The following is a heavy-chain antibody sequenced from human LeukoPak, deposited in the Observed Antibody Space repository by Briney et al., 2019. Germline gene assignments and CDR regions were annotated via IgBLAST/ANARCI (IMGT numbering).Heavy chain of an antibody. V-gene: IGHV1-2*02. J-gene: IGHJ4*02. Sequence: ASVKVSCKASGYTFTGYYMHWVRQAPGQGLEWMGWINPNSGGTNYAQKFQGRVTMTGDTSISTAYMELSRLRSDDTAVYYCARRRFIVGAKGGYFDYWGQGTLVTVSS. D-gene: IGHD1-26*01. CDR1: GYTFTGYY. CDR2: INPNSGGT. CDR3: ARRRFIVGAKGGYFDY.